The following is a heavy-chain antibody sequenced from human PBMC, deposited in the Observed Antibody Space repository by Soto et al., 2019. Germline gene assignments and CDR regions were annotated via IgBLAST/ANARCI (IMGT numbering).Heavy chain of an antibody. V-gene: IGHV4-39*01. J-gene: IGHJ4*02. CDR3: ARQRTSVVTQAYFDV. CDR1: GDSISSRSYY. CDR2: IYYSGST. Sequence: SETLSVTWTVTGDSISSRSYYWGWIRQPPGKGLEWIGSIYYSGSTYNNPSLRSRVSMSIDTSKDQFSLKLKSVTAADTALYFCARQRTSVVTQAYFDVWGPG. D-gene: IGHD2-21*02.